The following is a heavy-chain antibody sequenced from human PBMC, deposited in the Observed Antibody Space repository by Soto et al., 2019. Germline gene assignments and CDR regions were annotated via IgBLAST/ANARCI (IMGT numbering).Heavy chain of an antibody. CDR1: GGSISSYY. J-gene: IGHJ4*02. CDR3: ARAPRGNYGYPSYFDY. Sequence: SETMSLTCTVAGGSISSYYWSWIRQPPGKGLEWIGYIYYSGSTNYNPSLKSRVTISVDTSKNQFSLKLSSVTAADTAVYYCARAPRGNYGYPSYFDYWGQGTLVTVSS. CDR2: IYYSGST. D-gene: IGHD3-10*01. V-gene: IGHV4-59*01.